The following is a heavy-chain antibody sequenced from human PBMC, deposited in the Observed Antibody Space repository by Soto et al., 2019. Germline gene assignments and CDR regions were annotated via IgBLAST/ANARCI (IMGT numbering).Heavy chain of an antibody. Sequence: GASVKVSCKASGYTFTSYDINWVRQATGQGLEWMGWMNPNSGNTGYAQKFQGRVTMTRNTSISTAYMELSSLRSEDTAVYYCGRGPLVTVLRFLEWLPPGGYYYYMDVWGKGTTVTVSS. J-gene: IGHJ6*03. CDR3: GRGPLVTVLRFLEWLPPGGYYYYMDV. CDR2: MNPNSGNT. V-gene: IGHV1-8*01. CDR1: GYTFTSYD. D-gene: IGHD3-3*01.